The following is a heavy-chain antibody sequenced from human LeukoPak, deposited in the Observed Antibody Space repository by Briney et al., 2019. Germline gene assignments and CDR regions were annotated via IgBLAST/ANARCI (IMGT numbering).Heavy chain of an antibody. V-gene: IGHV1-8*01. CDR3: ARPGSSWYGAFDI. Sequence: ASVKVSCKASGYTFTSYDINRVRQATGQGLEWMGWMNPNSGNTGYAQKFQGRVTMTRDTSTSTVYMELSSLRSEDTAVYYCARPGSSWYGAFDIWGQGTMVTVSS. J-gene: IGHJ3*02. D-gene: IGHD6-13*01. CDR2: MNPNSGNT. CDR1: GYTFTSYD.